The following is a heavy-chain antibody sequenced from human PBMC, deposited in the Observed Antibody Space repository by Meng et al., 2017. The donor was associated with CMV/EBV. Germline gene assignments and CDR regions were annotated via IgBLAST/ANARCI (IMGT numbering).Heavy chain of an antibody. V-gene: IGHV3-23*03. CDR1: GFTFSSYA. CDR3: AKGGEGYSYGYDY. CDR2: IYSGVSST. Sequence: GGSLRLSCAASGFTFSSYAMSWVRQAPGKGLEWASVIYSGVSSTYYADSVKGRFTISRDNSKNTLYLQMNSLRAEDTAVYYFAKGGEGYSYGYDYWGQGTLVTVSS. J-gene: IGHJ4*02. D-gene: IGHD5-18*01.